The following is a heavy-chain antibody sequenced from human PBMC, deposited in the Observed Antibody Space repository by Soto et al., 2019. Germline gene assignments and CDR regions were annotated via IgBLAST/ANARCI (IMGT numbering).Heavy chain of an antibody. CDR1: GGSISSSSYY. D-gene: IGHD6-6*01. Sequence: PSETLSLTCTVSGGSISSSSYYWGWIRQPPGKGLEWIGSIYYSGSTYYNPSLKSRVTISVDTSKDKFSLKLSSVTAPDTAVYYRASQGRGSSIAASLSWYYYYGMDVWGQGTTVT. CDR2: IYYSGST. J-gene: IGHJ6*02. V-gene: IGHV4-39*01. CDR3: ASQGRGSSIAASLSWYYYYGMDV.